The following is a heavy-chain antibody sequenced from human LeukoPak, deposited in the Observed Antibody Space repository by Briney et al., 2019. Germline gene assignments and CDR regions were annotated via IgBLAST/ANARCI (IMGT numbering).Heavy chain of an antibody. CDR2: SKNDGRST. J-gene: IGHJ4*02. CDR1: GFIFSTYG. V-gene: IGHV3-74*01. CDR3: ARAGYSSGWYYFDY. D-gene: IGHD6-19*01. Sequence: PGGSLRLSCAASGFIFSTYGMHWVRQAPGKGLVWVSRSKNDGRSTSYADSVKGRFTISRDSAENTLFLQMDSLRAEDTAVYYCARAGYSSGWYYFDYWGQGTLVTVSS.